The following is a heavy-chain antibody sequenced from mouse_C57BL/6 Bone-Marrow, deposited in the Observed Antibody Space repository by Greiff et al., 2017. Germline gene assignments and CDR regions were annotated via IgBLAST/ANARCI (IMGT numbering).Heavy chain of an antibody. J-gene: IGHJ2*01. D-gene: IGHD3-3*01. CDR1: GFTFSSYA. CDR2: ISDGGSYT. Sequence: EVKLMESGGGLVKPGGSLKLSCAASGFTFSSYAMSWVRQTPETRLEWVATISDGGSYTYYPANVKGRFTISRDNAKNNLYLQMSHLKSEDTAMYYCAGTPLDNWGQGTTLSVSS. V-gene: IGHV5-4*03. CDR3: AGTPLDN.